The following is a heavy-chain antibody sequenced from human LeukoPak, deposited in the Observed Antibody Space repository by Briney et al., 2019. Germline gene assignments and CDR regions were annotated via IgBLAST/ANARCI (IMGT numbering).Heavy chain of an antibody. CDR3: AKDFGTIYFFDC. D-gene: IGHD3-9*01. V-gene: IGHV3-23*01. J-gene: IGHJ4*02. Sequence: GGSLRLSCAASGFTFSDYAMSWVRQAPGKGLEWVSVISGSAGSTYYAGSVKGRFTISRDNAKNTLYLQMNSLRAEDTAVYYCAKDFGTIYFFDCWGQGALVTVSS. CDR2: ISGSAGST. CDR1: GFTFSDYA.